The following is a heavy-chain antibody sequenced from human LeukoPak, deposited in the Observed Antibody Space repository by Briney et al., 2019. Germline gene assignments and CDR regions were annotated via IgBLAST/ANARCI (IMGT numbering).Heavy chain of an antibody. Sequence: NPGGSLRLSCAASGFTFSDYYMSWIRQAPGKGLEWLSYINPTSGYTPYADSVRGRFTISRDNAKNSLYLQMNSLRAEDTAVYYCARNPYGAQTPSDVWDQGTTVTVSS. J-gene: IGHJ6*02. CDR3: ARNPYGAQTPSDV. V-gene: IGHV3-11*03. CDR2: INPTSGYT. CDR1: GFTFSDYY. D-gene: IGHD4-17*01.